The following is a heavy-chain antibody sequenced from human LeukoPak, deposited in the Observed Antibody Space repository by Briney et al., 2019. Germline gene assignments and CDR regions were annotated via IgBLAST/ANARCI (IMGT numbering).Heavy chain of an antibody. Sequence: PSETLSLTCTVSGYSISSGYYWGWIRQPPGKGLEGIGSIYHSGSTYYNPSLKSRVTISVDTSKNQFSLKLSSVTAADTAVYYCARVTLYDSSGYYVWDYYYYMDVWGKGTTVTVSS. V-gene: IGHV4-38-2*02. CDR1: GYSISSGYY. J-gene: IGHJ6*03. CDR3: ARVTLYDSSGYYVWDYYYYMDV. D-gene: IGHD3-22*01. CDR2: IYHSGST.